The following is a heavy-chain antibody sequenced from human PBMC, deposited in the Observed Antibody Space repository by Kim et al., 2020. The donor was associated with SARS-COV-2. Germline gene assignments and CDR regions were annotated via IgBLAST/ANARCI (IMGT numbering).Heavy chain of an antibody. CDR3: ATEGLGGRFDF. CDR1: GASISSGAYS. D-gene: IGHD3-16*01. J-gene: IGHJ4*02. V-gene: IGHV4-31*03. CDR2: TYNNGNT. Sequence: SETLSLTCTVSGASISSGAYSWSWIRQSPGKGLEWIGFTYNNGNTFFNPSLKSRLTMSEDTSNNQFSLKLTSMTAADTAVYYCATEGLGGRFDFWGQGIQVTVSS.